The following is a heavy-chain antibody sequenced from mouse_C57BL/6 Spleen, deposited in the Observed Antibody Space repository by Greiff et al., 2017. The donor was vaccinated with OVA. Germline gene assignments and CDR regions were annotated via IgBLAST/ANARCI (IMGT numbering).Heavy chain of an antibody. V-gene: IGHV2-2*01. CDR2: IWSGGST. J-gene: IGHJ4*01. CDR3: AKYGSSPYAMDY. D-gene: IGHD1-1*01. CDR1: GFSLTSYG. Sequence: QVQLKESGPGLVQPSQSLSITCTVSGFSLTSYGVHWVRQSPGKGLEWLGVIWSGGSTDYTAAFISRLSISKDNSKSQVFFKMNSLQADDTAIYYCAKYGSSPYAMDYWGQGTSVTVSS.